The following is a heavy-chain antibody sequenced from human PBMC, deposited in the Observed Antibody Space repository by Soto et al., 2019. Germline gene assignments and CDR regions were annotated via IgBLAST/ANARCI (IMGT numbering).Heavy chain of an antibody. V-gene: IGHV3-48*02. CDR2: ITSTSGVV. D-gene: IGHD3-22*01. Sequence: GGSLRLSCAASGFTFSSYSMSWVRQAPGKGLEWISYITSTSGVVNYADSVRGRFTISRDNGANSLYLHMNSLRDEDTAVYYCAKAPAYYYDSSGPEGYFDYWGQGTLVTVSS. CDR3: AKAPAYYYDSSGPEGYFDY. CDR1: GFTFSSYS. J-gene: IGHJ4*02.